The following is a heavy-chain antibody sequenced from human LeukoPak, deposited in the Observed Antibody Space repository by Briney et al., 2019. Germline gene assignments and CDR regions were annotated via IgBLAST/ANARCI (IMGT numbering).Heavy chain of an antibody. Sequence: GGSLRLSCTASGFTFSSYSMSWVRQAPGKGLEWVSSISSSSSYIYYADSVKGRFTISRDNAKNSLYLQMNSLRAEDTAVYYCASYDYGFDYWGQGTLVTVSS. D-gene: IGHD4-17*01. CDR3: ASYDYGFDY. CDR2: ISSSSSYI. CDR1: GFTFSSYS. J-gene: IGHJ4*02. V-gene: IGHV3-21*01.